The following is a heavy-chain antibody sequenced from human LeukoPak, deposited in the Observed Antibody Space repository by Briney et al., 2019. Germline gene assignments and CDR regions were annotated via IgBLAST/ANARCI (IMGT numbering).Heavy chain of an antibody. CDR3: ARVGTNDAFDI. J-gene: IGHJ3*02. Sequence: GGSLRLSCAASGFTFRTYWMHWVRQAPGKGLVWVSRINTDGRSTSYADSVKGRFTVSRDNSKDTLYLQMNSLRADDTAVYYCARVGTNDAFDIWGQGTMVTVSS. CDR1: GFTFRTYW. V-gene: IGHV3-74*01. D-gene: IGHD1-26*01. CDR2: INTDGRST.